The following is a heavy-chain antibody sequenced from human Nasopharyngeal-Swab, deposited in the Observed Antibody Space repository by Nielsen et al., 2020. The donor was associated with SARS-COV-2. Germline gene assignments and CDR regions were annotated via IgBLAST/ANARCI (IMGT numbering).Heavy chain of an antibody. D-gene: IGHD7-27*01. CDR3: ARDATGDEYFDY. CDR2: INPHSRGT. V-gene: IGHV1-2*02. CDR1: GYTLTGYY. Sequence: ASVKVSCKASGYTLTGYYMHWVRQAPGQGLEWMGWINPHSRGTKYAQKFQGRVTMTWDTSTTTAYLELGRLGSDDTAVYYCARDATGDEYFDYWGQGTLVTVSS. J-gene: IGHJ4*02.